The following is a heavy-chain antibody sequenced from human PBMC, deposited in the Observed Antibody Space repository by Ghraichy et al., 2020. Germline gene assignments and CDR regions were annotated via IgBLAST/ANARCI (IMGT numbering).Heavy chain of an antibody. V-gene: IGHV4-61*02. J-gene: IGHJ4*02. CDR2: INTSGST. CDR1: GDSSSIGTYY. Sequence: SETLSLTCTVSGDSSSIGTYYWSWIRQPAGKGLEWIGRINTSGSTNYNPSLKSRVTISVDTSKNQFSLKLSSVTAADTAVYYCASHYYDSSGYHDYWGQGTLVTVSS. CDR3: ASHYYDSSGYHDY. D-gene: IGHD3-22*01.